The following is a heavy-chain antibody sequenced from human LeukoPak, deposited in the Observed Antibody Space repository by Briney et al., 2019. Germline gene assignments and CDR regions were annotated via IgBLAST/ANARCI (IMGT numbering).Heavy chain of an antibody. V-gene: IGHV3-66*01. CDR1: GFTVSSNY. D-gene: IGHD3-3*01. CDR3: ARDRYYDFWSGYYYYYYYMDV. J-gene: IGHJ6*03. CDR2: IYSGGST. Sequence: GGSLRLSCAASGFTVSSNYMSWVRQAPGKGLEWVSVIYSGGSTYYADSVKGRFTFSRDNSKNTLYLQMNSLRAEDTAVYYCARDRYYDFWSGYYYYYYYMDVWGKGTTVTVSS.